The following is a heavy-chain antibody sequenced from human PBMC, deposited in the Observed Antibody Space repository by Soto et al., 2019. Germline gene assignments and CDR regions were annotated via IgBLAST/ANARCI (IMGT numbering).Heavy chain of an antibody. CDR2: IRGNNGDT. V-gene: IGHV3-23*01. J-gene: IGHJ4*02. CDR1: KFTFSYFA. D-gene: IGHD1-26*01. CDR3: AKGYSDSYYYFDY. Sequence: PGGPLILSFTASKFTFSYFAMSWVRQTPGKGLEWVSSIRGNNGDTYYADCVQGRFTISRDNSKNTLYLPMNSLRVEDTAVYYCAKGYSDSYYYFDYWGQGALVT.